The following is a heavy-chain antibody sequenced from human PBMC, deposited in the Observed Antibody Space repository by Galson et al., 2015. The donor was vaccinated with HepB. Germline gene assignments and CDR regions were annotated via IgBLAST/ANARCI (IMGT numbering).Heavy chain of an antibody. V-gene: IGHV4-59*01. J-gene: IGHJ6*03. Sequence: ETLSLTCTVSGGSISSYYWSWIRQPPGKGLEWIGYIYYSGSTNYNPSLKSRVTISVDTSKNQFSLELSSVTAADTAVYYCARDGNWNYGNYYYYYYMDVWGKGTTVTVSS. CDR2: IYYSGST. CDR1: GGSISSYY. CDR3: ARDGNWNYGNYYYYYYMDV. D-gene: IGHD1-7*01.